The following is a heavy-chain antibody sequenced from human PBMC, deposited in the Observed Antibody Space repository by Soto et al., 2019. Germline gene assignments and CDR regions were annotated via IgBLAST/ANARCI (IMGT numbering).Heavy chain of an antibody. D-gene: IGHD5-12*01. CDR3: AKDLGGYDLGISVFYYYYGMDV. CDR1: GFTFSSYG. J-gene: IGHJ6*02. Sequence: GGSLRLSCAASGFTFSSYGMHWVRQAPGKGLEWVAVISYDGSNKYYADSVKGRFTISRDNSKNTLYLQMNSLRAEDTAVYYCAKDLGGYDLGISVFYYYYGMDVWGQGTTVTVS. CDR2: ISYDGSNK. V-gene: IGHV3-30*18.